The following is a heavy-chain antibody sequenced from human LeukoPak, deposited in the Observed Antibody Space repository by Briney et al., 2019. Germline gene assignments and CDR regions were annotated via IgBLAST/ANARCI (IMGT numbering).Heavy chain of an antibody. CDR3: ASQYCSSTSCYWLSGY. J-gene: IGHJ4*02. CDR2: IWYDGSNK. V-gene: IGHV3-33*08. D-gene: IGHD2-2*01. CDR1: EFTFSNYA. Sequence: GGALKLSCAVPEFTFSNYAMQWVRQAPSKGLELVAVIWYDGSNKYYADSVKGRFTISRDNSKNTLYLQMNSLRAEDTAVYYCASQYCSSTSCYWLSGYWGQGTLVTVSS.